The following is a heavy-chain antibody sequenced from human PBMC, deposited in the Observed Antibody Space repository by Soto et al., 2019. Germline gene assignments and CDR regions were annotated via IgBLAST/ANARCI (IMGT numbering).Heavy chain of an antibody. CDR2: IYHSGAT. D-gene: IGHD1-7*01. CDR3: ARDMTRTVVPYFDF. V-gene: IGHV4-30-2*01. Sequence: QVQLQESGSGLVKPSQTLVLTCTVSGDSISRDGSSWSWLRQPPGKGLEWIGYIYHSGATYYNPSLKSRVTTSVDKSKNQFSLSLASVTAADTAVYYCARDMTRTVVPYFDFWGQGTLVTVSS. J-gene: IGHJ4*02. CDR1: GDSISRDGSS.